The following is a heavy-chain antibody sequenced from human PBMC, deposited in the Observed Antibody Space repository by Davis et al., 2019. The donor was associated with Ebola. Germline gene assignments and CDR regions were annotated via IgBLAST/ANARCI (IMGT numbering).Heavy chain of an antibody. CDR2: INHRGDT. CDR3: ARDGRYYDRDLDS. J-gene: IGHJ4*02. CDR1: GGSFSDYY. D-gene: IGHD3-16*01. V-gene: IGHV4-34*01. Sequence: MPSETLSLTCAVYGGSFSDYYWNWIRQPPGKGLEWIGEINHRGDTNHNPSLKSRVTISVDTSKNQFSLKLNSVTAADTAVYYCARDGRYYDRDLDSRGQGILVTVSS.